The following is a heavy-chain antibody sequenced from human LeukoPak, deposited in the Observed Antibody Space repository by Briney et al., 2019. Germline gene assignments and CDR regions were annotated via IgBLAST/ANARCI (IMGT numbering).Heavy chain of an antibody. V-gene: IGHV4-39*01. CDR1: GGSIIGRNPY. D-gene: IGHD3-22*01. Sequence: SETLSLTCTVSGGSIIGRNPYWGWIRQPPGKGLEWIGIINYSGSTYYNPSLRSRVTISVDTSKNQFSLKLNSVTASDRAVYYCARGYDYWGQGTLVTVSS. J-gene: IGHJ4*02. CDR2: INYSGST. CDR3: ARGYDY.